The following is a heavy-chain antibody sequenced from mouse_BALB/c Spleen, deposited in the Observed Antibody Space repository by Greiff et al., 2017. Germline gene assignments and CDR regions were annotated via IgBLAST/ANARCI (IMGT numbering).Heavy chain of an antibody. CDR2: IDPENGDT. V-gene: IGHV14-4*02. CDR1: GFNIKDYY. J-gene: IGHJ3*01. Sequence: EVKLMESGAELVRSGASVKLSCTASGFNIKDYYMHWVKQRPEQGLEWIGWIDPENGDTEYAPKFQGKATMTADTSSNTAYLQLSSLTSEDTAVYYGNARYYDYVAAWFAYWGQGTLVTVSA. D-gene: IGHD2-4*01. CDR3: NARYYDYVAAWFAY.